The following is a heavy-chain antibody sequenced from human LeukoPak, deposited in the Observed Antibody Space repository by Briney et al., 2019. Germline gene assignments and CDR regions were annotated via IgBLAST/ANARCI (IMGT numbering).Heavy chain of an antibody. CDR3: ARGLPAYCSSTSCYDNDY. V-gene: IGHV4-34*01. Sequence: SETLSLTCAVYGGSFSGYYWSWIRQPPGKGLEWIGEINHSGSTNYNPSLKSRVTISVDTSKNQFSLKLSSVTAADTAVYYCARGLPAYCSSTSCYDNDYWGQGTLVTVSS. CDR1: GGSFSGYY. CDR2: INHSGST. J-gene: IGHJ4*02. D-gene: IGHD2-2*01.